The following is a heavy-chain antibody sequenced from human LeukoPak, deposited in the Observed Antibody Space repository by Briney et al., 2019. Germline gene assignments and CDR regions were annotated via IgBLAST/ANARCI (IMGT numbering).Heavy chain of an antibody. CDR1: GGTFSSYT. CDR2: VIPILGIA. Sequence: GASVKVSCKASGGTFSSYTISWERHAPGQGLEWMVRVIPILGIANYAQKFQGRVTITADKSTSTAYMELSSLRSDDTAVYYCAREGGSYYFDAFDIWGQGTMVTVSS. D-gene: IGHD1-26*01. CDR3: AREGGSYYFDAFDI. V-gene: IGHV1-69*02. J-gene: IGHJ3*02.